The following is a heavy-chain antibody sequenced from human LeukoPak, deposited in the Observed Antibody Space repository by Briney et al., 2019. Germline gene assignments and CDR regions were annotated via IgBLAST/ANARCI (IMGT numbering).Heavy chain of an antibody. V-gene: IGHV4-34*01. Sequence: SETLSLTCAVYGGSFSGYYYWSWIRQPPGKGLEWIGEINHSGSTNYNPSLKSRVTISVDTSKNQFSLKLTSVTAADTAVYYCARSLDDRSSLLRCYYYAMDVWGQGTTDTVSS. D-gene: IGHD2-2*01. CDR2: INHSGST. CDR1: GGSFSGYY. J-gene: IGHJ6*02. CDR3: ARSLDDRSSLLRCYYYAMDV.